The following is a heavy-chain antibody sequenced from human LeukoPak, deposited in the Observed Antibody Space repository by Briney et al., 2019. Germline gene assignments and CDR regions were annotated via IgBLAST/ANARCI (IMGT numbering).Heavy chain of an antibody. V-gene: IGHV4-39*07. D-gene: IGHD3-3*01. Sequence: KTSETLSLTCTVSGDSINNKNFYWGWIRKPPGKDLEWIGSIYYSGHTYYNPSLKSRVTLSVDMSKNQFSLKLSSVTAADTAVYYCAREGVEWLSDYWGQGTLVTVSS. CDR2: IYYSGHT. CDR1: GDSINNKNFY. J-gene: IGHJ4*02. CDR3: AREGVEWLSDY.